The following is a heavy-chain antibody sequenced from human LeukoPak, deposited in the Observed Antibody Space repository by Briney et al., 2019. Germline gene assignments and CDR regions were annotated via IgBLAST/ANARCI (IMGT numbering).Heavy chain of an antibody. V-gene: IGHV3-74*01. D-gene: IGHD2-21*01. CDR2: INPDDGST. CDR1: GFTFSRYW. CDR3: LTIVETDLDAFDI. Sequence: PGGSLRLSCVASGFTFSRYWMHWVRQAPGKGLVWVSRINPDDGSTSYADSVKGRFTISRDNAKSTLYLQMNSLRAEDTAVYYCLTIVETDLDAFDIWGQGTKVTVSS. J-gene: IGHJ3*02.